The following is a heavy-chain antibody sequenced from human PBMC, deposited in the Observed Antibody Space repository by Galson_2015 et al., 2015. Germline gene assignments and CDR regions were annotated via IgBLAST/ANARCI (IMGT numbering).Heavy chain of an antibody. D-gene: IGHD2-21*02. Sequence: QSGAEVKKPGESLKISCKGSGYSFTSYWIGWVRQMPRKGLEWMGIIYPGDSDTRYSPSFQGQVTISADKSISTAYLQWSSLKASDTAMYYCARTFCGGDCYSGAEYFQHWGQGTLVTVSS. CDR1: GYSFTSYW. CDR2: IYPGDSDT. V-gene: IGHV5-51*01. J-gene: IGHJ1*01. CDR3: ARTFCGGDCYSGAEYFQH.